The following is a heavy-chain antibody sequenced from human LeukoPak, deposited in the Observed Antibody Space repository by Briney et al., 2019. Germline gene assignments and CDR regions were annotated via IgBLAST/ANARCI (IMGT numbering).Heavy chain of an antibody. CDR2: IYSGGPT. CDR1: GFTVSSNY. V-gene: IGHV3-53*01. D-gene: IGHD3-16*01. CDR3: ARDATRGGDFDY. Sequence: GGSLRLSCAASGFTVSSNYMTWVRQAPGKGLEWVSAIYSGGPTYYADSVKGRFTISRDNSKNTLYLQMNSLRAEDTAVYYCARDATRGGDFDYWGQGTLVTVSS. J-gene: IGHJ4*02.